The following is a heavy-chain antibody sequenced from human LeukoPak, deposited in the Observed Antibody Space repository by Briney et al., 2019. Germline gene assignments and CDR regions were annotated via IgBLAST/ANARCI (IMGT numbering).Heavy chain of an antibody. CDR2: INPSGGST. Sequence: ASVKVSCRASGYTFTNYYMHWVRQAPGQGLEWMGIINPSGGSTSYAQQFQGRVTMTRDTSTSTVYMELSSLRSEDMAVYYCARTPVELATDYFDYWGQGTLVTVSS. CDR3: ARTPVELATDYFDY. V-gene: IGHV1-46*01. D-gene: IGHD5-24*01. CDR1: GYTFTNYY. J-gene: IGHJ4*02.